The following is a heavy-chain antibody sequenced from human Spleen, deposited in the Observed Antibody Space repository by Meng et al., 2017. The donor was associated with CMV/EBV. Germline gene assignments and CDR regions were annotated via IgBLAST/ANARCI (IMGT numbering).Heavy chain of an antibody. V-gene: IGHV4-59*01. Sequence: SETLSLTCTVSGDSFSRYYWTWIRQPPGQGLEYIGYIYYSGSTNYNPSLKSRVTISVDTSKNQFSLKLSSVTAADTAVYYCAIAARPDYFDYWGQGTLVTVSS. CDR3: AIAARPDYFDY. J-gene: IGHJ4*02. CDR2: IYYSGST. CDR1: GDSFSRYY. D-gene: IGHD6-6*01.